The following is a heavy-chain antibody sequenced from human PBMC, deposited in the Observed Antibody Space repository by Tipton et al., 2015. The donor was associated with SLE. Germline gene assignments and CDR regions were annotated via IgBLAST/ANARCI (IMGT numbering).Heavy chain of an antibody. J-gene: IGHJ4*02. CDR2: MYHSGST. D-gene: IGHD4-17*01. V-gene: IGHV4-59*08. CDR1: GGSISNYY. CDR3: ARHLATRADYGDYINVFDS. Sequence: TLSLTCTVSGGSISNYYWSWMRQSPGKGLEWIGQMYHSGSTNYNPSLKSRVTISVDTSKNQFSLKLRSVTAADTAGYYCARHLATRADYGDYINVFDSWGQGTLVTVSS.